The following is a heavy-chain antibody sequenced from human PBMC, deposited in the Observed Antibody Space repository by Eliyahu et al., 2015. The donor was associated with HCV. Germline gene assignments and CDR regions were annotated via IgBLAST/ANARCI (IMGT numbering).Heavy chain of an antibody. CDR2: LXRGGAT. J-gene: IGHJ5*01. Sequence: EVQLAESGGGLVQPGGSLRLSCAASGXPASGNYMXWXRQAPGPGVGWVSVLXRGGATYXVDSVKGRFTMSRDNSRNTVYLQMNSLRVEDTAVYYCARSLFVDSQKWSYLDSWGQGTLVSVSS. D-gene: IGHD3/OR15-3a*01. CDR1: GXPASGNY. V-gene: IGHV3-66*02. CDR3: ARSLFVDSQKWSYLDS.